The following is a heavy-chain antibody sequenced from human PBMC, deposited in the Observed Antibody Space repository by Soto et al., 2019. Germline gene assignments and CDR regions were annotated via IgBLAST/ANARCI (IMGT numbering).Heavy chain of an antibody. CDR3: ARPIVGATLSYFDY. CDR2: IWYDGSNK. V-gene: IGHV3-30*19. Sequence: QVQLVESGGGVVQPGRSLRLSCAASGFTFSSYGMHWVRQAPGKGLEWVAVIWYDGSNKYYADSVKGRFTISRDNSKNTLYLQMNSLRAEDTAGYYCARPIVGATLSYFDYWGQGTLVTVSS. J-gene: IGHJ4*02. D-gene: IGHD1-26*01. CDR1: GFTFSSYG.